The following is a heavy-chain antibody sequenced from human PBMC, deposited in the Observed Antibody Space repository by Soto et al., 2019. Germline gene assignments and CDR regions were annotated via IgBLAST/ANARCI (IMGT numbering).Heavy chain of an antibody. Sequence: QVQLVQSGAEVKKPGASVKVSCKASGYTFTSYGISWVRQAPGQGLEWMGWISAYNGNTNYAQKLQGRVTMTTDTSTSTAYMELRSLRSDDTAVSYCARDRELFPYYYYYGMDVWGQGTTVTVSS. CDR2: ISAYNGNT. CDR3: ARDRELFPYYYYYGMDV. V-gene: IGHV1-18*01. D-gene: IGHD6-6*01. J-gene: IGHJ6*02. CDR1: GYTFTSYG.